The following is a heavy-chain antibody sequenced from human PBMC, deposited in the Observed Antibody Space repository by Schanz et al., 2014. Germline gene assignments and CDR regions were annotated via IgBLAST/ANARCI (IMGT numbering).Heavy chain of an antibody. CDR2: IWNDENNK. J-gene: IGHJ4*02. Sequence: QVQLVESGGGVVQFGRSLRLSCVASGFTFSSYGMHWVRQAPGKGLEWVTVIWNDENNKYYADSVKDRFTMSRDNSKTRLYLQMISLRAEDTAVDYCARANCRRKINFDYWGRGTLVTVSS. V-gene: IGHV3-33*01. D-gene: IGHD2-21*01. CDR3: ARANCRRKINFDY. CDR1: GFTFSSYG.